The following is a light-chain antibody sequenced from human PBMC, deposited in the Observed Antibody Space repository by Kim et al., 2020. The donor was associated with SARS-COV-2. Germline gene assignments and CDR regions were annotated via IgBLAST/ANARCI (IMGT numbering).Light chain of an antibody. J-gene: IGKJ2*01. CDR3: QKCNNAPYT. CDR2: AAS. CDR1: QAISNY. V-gene: IGKV1-27*01. Sequence: DIQMTQSPSSLSASVGDRVTITCRASQAISNYLAWYQQKPGKVPKLLIYAASTLQSGVPSRFSGSGSGTDFTLTISSLQPEDVATYYCQKCNNAPYTFGQGTKVEIK.